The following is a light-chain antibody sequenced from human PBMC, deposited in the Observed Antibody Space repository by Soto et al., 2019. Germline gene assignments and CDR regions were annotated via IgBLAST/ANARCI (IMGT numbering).Light chain of an antibody. CDR2: GAS. J-gene: IGKJ4*01. V-gene: IGKV1-27*01. CDR3: QQYNSAPLT. Sequence: DIQMTQSPSSLSASAGDRVSITCRASQGIRNHLAWYQQKSGKVPKLLIYGASILQSGVPSRFRGTGYRTDFTLTISSLQNEDVAAYYCQQYNSAPLTFGGGTKVETK. CDR1: QGIRNH.